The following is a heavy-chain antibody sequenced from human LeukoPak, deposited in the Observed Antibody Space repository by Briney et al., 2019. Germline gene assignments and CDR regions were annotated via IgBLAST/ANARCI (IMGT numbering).Heavy chain of an antibody. CDR2: TGSSGSTV. J-gene: IGHJ3*02. CDR3: ARDTLEYSNSPDALDI. CDR1: GFTFSSYS. Sequence: GGSLRLSCAASGFTFSSYSMNWVRQAPGKGLEWVSYTGSSGSTVYYADSVKGRFTISRGNAKNSLYMQMESLRDEDTAIYYCARDTLEYSNSPDALDIWGQGTMVTVSS. V-gene: IGHV3-48*02. D-gene: IGHD4-23*01.